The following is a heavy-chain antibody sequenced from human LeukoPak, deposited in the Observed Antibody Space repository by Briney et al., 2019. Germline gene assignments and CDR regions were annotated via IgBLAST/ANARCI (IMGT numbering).Heavy chain of an antibody. Sequence: GASVKVSCKASGYTFTSYYMHWVRQAPGQGLEWMGIINPSGGSTSYAQKFQGRVTMTRDTSTSTVYMELSSLRSEDTAVYYCARDRSSQLGYCSSTSCYVSGWFDPWGQGTLVTVSS. CDR1: GYTFTSYY. D-gene: IGHD2-2*01. J-gene: IGHJ5*02. CDR3: ARDRSSQLGYCSSTSCYVSGWFDP. V-gene: IGHV1-46*01. CDR2: INPSGGST.